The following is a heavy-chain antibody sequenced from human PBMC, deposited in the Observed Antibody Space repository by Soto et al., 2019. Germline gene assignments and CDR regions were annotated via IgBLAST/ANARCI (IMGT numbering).Heavy chain of an antibody. CDR3: ARNVGGVAGEYYYYYMDV. J-gene: IGHJ6*03. CDR1: GGSFSGYY. V-gene: IGHV4-34*01. D-gene: IGHD6-19*01. Sequence: SETLSLTCAVYGGSFSGYYWSWIRQPPGKGLEWIGEINHSGSTNYNPSLKSRVTISVDTSKNQFSLKLSSVTAADTAVYYCARNVGGVAGEYYYYYMDVWGKGTTVTVSS. CDR2: INHSGST.